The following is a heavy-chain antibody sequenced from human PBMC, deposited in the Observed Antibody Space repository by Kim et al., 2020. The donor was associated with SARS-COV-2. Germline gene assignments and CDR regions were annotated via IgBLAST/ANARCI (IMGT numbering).Heavy chain of an antibody. Sequence: DSVKGRFTISRDNAKNSLYLQMNSRRAEDTAVYYCASGWNYYGSGSYYDYWGQGTLVTVSS. CDR3: ASGWNYYGSGSYYDY. J-gene: IGHJ4*02. V-gene: IGHV3-11*04. D-gene: IGHD3-10*01.